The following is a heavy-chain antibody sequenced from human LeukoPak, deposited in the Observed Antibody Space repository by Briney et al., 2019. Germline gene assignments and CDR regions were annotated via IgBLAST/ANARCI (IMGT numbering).Heavy chain of an antibody. V-gene: IGHV2-5*02. CDR1: GFPLSTSGMG. J-gene: IGHJ4*02. D-gene: IGHD2-21*01. Sequence: SGPTLVKPRQTLTLTCTFSGFPLSTSGMGVGWFRQPPGKALEWLTLIYWDDDKRYSQSLSSRLAITKDTSKNQVVLTMTNVDPMDTATYYCAHTPSFTYWGQGTLVTVSS. CDR3: AHTPSFTY. CDR2: IYWDDDK.